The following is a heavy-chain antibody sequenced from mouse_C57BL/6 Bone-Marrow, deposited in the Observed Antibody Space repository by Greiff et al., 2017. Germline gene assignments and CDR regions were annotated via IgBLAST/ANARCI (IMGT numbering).Heavy chain of an antibody. CDR3: TRPYYDYARGYYAMDY. CDR1: GYTFTDYE. D-gene: IGHD2-4*01. Sequence: VKVVESGAELVRPGASVTLSCKASGYTFTDYEMHWVKQTPVHGLEWIGAIDPETGGTAYNQKLTGKAILTADKSSSTAYMELRSLTSEYSAVYYCTRPYYDYARGYYAMDYWGQGTSVTVSS. CDR2: IDPETGGT. V-gene: IGHV1-15*01. J-gene: IGHJ4*01.